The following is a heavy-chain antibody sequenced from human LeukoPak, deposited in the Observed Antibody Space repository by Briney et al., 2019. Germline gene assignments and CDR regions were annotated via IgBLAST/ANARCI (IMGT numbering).Heavy chain of an antibody. CDR2: IRYDGSNK. CDR3: ARRYCSGGSCYLDY. J-gene: IGHJ4*02. V-gene: IGHV3-30*02. Sequence: GGSLRLSCGASGFTFSSYGMHWVRQAPGKGLEWVTFIRYDGSNKYYADSVKGRFTISRDNSKNTLYLQMNSLRAEDAAVYYCARRYCSGGSCYLDYWGQGTLVTVSS. CDR1: GFTFSSYG. D-gene: IGHD2-15*01.